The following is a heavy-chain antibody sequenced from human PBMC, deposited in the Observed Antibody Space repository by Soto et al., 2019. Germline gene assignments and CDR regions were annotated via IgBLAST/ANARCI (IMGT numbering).Heavy chain of an antibody. V-gene: IGHV4-34*01. J-gene: IGHJ4*02. Sequence: QVQLQQWGAGLLKPSETLSLTCAVYGGSFSGYYWSWIRQPPGKGLEWIGEINHSGSTNYNPSLKSRVTISVDTSKNQFSLKLSSVTAADTAVYYCARGIIAVAGYYFDYWGQGTLVNVSS. CDR1: GGSFSGYY. D-gene: IGHD6-19*01. CDR3: ARGIIAVAGYYFDY. CDR2: INHSGST.